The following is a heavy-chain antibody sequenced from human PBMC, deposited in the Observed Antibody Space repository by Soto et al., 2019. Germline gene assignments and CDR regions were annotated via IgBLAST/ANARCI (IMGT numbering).Heavy chain of an antibody. J-gene: IGHJ6*03. V-gene: IGHV4-39*01. CDR1: GGSISSSSYY. CDR3: ARGGCSGGSCYTDYYYYMDV. Sequence: SETLSLTCTVSGGSISSSSYYWGWIRQPPGKGLEWIGSIYYSGSTYYNPSLKSRVTISVDTSKNQFSLKLSSVTAADTAVYYCARGGCSGGSCYTDYYYYMDVWGKGTTVTVSS. D-gene: IGHD2-15*01. CDR2: IYYSGST.